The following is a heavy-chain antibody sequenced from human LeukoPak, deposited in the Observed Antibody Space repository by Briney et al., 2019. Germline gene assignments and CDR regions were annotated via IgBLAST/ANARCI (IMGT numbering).Heavy chain of an antibody. J-gene: IGHJ5*02. CDR3: ARVAGEDDNWFDP. V-gene: IGHV4-30-2*01. D-gene: IGHD2-21*01. Sequence: EPSETLSLTCTVSGGSISSGGHSWSWIRQPPGKGLEWIGYIYHSGSGSTYYNPSLKSRVTISIDKSKNQFSLKLNSVTAADTAVYYCARVAGEDDNWFDPWGQGTLVTVSS. CDR1: GGSISSGGHS. CDR2: IYHSGSGST.